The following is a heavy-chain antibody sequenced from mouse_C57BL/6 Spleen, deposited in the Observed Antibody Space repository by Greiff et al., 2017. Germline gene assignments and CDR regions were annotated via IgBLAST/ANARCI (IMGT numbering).Heavy chain of an antibody. Sequence: EVQGVESGEGLVKPGGSLKLSCAASGFTFSSYAMSWVRQTPEKRLEWVAYISSGGDYIYYADTVKGRFTISRANARNTRYLKMSGLKSEDTAMYYCTREEGGYDGYYKEAWFAYWGQGTLVTVSA. J-gene: IGHJ3*01. CDR1: GFTFSSYA. CDR3: TREEGGYDGYYKEAWFAY. CDR2: ISSGGDYI. D-gene: IGHD2-3*01. V-gene: IGHV5-9-1*02.